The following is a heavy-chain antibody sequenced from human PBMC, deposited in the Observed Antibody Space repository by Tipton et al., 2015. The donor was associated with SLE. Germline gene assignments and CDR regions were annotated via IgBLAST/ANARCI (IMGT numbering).Heavy chain of an antibody. V-gene: IGHV1-8*01. Sequence: QVQLVQSGAEVKKPGASVKVSCKASGYTFTSYHITWVRQASGQGLEWMGWMNPNSGNTGYAQNFRGRVTVTTDTSTNTAYLELRSLTSDDTALYYCARDVPASGSHLLDSWGQGTLVTVSS. CDR1: GYTFTSYH. CDR2: MNPNSGNT. D-gene: IGHD6-13*01. CDR3: ARDVPASGSHLLDS. J-gene: IGHJ4*02.